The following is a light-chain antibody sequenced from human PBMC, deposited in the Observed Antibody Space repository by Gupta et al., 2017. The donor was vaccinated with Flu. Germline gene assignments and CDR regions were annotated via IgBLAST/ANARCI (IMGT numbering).Light chain of an antibody. J-gene: IGLJ3*02. V-gene: IGLV1-51*01. CDR1: NY. CDR3: GTWDTALRTRM. Sequence: NYVSWYQQFPGTAPKLLIYDDNKRPSGITDRFSASKSGTSATLAITGLQTGDEADYYCGTWDTALRTRMFGGGTTVTVL. CDR2: DDN.